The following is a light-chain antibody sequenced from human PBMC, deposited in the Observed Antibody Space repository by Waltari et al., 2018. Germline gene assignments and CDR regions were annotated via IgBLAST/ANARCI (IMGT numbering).Light chain of an antibody. J-gene: IGKJ2*01. V-gene: IGKV4-1*01. CDR2: WSS. CDR3: QQYYSTLSFT. Sequence: DVVVTQSPDSLAVSLVERATINCKSSQSVLYSSDNRHYLDWYQQKPGQPPNLLLYWSSTRESGVPDRFTGSGSGTDITLTISSMPAEDVAVYYCQQYYSTLSFTFGQGTKVEIK. CDR1: QSVLYSSDNRHY.